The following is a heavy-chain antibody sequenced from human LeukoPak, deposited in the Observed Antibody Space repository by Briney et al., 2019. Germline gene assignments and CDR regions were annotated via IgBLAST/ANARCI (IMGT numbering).Heavy chain of an antibody. CDR2: LSGSGYTS. CDR1: GFTFSTHA. Sequence: GGSLRLSCAASGFTFSTHAWGWVRQHRRKGLGWVSSLSGSGYTSYYPDSVKGRFTISRDNSKNTVYLQMNSLRAEDTAVYYCAKDPYGTRYFDYWGQGTLVTVSS. CDR3: AKDPYGTRYFDY. D-gene: IGHD2-2*01. J-gene: IGHJ4*02. V-gene: IGHV3-23*01.